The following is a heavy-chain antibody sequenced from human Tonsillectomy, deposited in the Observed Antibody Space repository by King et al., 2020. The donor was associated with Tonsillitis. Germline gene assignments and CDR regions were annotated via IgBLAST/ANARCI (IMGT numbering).Heavy chain of an antibody. D-gene: IGHD3-10*01. J-gene: IGHJ4*02. CDR1: GFTISNYL. CDR3: VSVIIAPAFDY. CDR2: VSYYGSNK. Sequence: VQLVESGGGVVQPGRSLSLSCAASGFTISNYLMHWVRQAPGKGLEWGAVVSYYGSNKFYADSVKGRFTSSRDNSKNKLSLQINSLRTEETAVYYCVSVIIAPAFDYWGRGTLVTVSS. V-gene: IGHV3-30*01.